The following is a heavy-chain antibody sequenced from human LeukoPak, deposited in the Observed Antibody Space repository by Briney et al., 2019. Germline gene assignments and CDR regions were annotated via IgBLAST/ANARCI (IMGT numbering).Heavy chain of an antibody. J-gene: IGHJ6*03. CDR2: IYSGGST. CDR3: AKDHDYYYYMDV. Sequence: GGSLRLSCAASGFTVSSNYMSWVRQAPGKGLEWVSVIYSGGSTYYADSVKGRFTISRDNSKNTLYLQMNSLRAEDTAVYYCAKDHDYYYYMDVWAKGTTVTVSS. V-gene: IGHV3-53*01. CDR1: GFTVSSNY.